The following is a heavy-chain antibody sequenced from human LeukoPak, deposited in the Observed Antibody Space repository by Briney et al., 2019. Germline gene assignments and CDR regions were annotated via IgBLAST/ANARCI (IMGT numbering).Heavy chain of an antibody. CDR1: GGSFSGYY. CDR3: ASQRLIAAAGTWRVWFDP. Sequence: PSETLSLTCAVYGGSFSGYYWSWIRQPPGKGLEWIGEINHSGSTNYNPSLKSRVTISVDTSKNQFSLKLSSVTAADTAVYYCASQRLIAAAGTWRVWFDPWGQGTLVTVSS. V-gene: IGHV4-34*01. CDR2: INHSGST. D-gene: IGHD6-13*01. J-gene: IGHJ5*02.